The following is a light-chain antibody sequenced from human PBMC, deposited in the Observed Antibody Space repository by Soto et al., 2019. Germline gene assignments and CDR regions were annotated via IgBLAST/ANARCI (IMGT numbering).Light chain of an antibody. CDR3: QQYNNWPRSALM. CDR2: GAS. J-gene: IGKJ1*01. Sequence: EIVMTQSPATLSVSPGERATLSCRASQSVSSNLAWYQQKPDQAPRLLIYGASTRATAIPARFSGSGSGTEFTLTIGSRKSEDFAVYYWQQYNNWPRSALMFGEGTKVEIK. CDR1: QSVSSN. V-gene: IGKV3-15*01.